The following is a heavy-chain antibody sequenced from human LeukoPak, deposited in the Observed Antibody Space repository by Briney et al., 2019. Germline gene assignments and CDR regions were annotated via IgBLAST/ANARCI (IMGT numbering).Heavy chain of an antibody. CDR1: GFTFSSYS. CDR2: MKKDGSET. D-gene: IGHD3-10*01. CDR3: GRHRSGSGTYFIDY. J-gene: IGHJ4*02. Sequence: GESLRLSCVVSGFTFSSYSMIWVRQAPGKGLQWVANMKKDGSETNYVDSVKGRFTISRDNAKNSLYLQMNSLRAEDTAVYYCGRHRSGSGTYFIDYWGQGTLVSVSS. V-gene: IGHV3-7*01.